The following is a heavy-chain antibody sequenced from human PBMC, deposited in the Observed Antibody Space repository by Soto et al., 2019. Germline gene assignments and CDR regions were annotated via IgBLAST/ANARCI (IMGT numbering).Heavy chain of an antibody. CDR3: ARHRCSGRSCHLYYYYGMHV. V-gene: IGHV5-51*01. CDR1: GYSFTSYW. CDR2: IYPGDSDT. J-gene: IGHJ6*02. Sequence: GESLKISCNGSGYSFTSYWIGWVRQMPGKGLEWMGIIYPGDSDTRYSPSFQGQVTISADKSISTAYLQWSSLKASDTAMYYCARHRCSGRSCHLYYYYGMHVCGQGTPVTVSS. D-gene: IGHD2-15*01.